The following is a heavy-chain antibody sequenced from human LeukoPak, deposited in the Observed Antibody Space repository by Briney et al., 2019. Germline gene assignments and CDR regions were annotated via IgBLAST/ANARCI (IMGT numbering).Heavy chain of an antibody. Sequence: GGSLRLSCAASAFTFSSYSMNWVRQAPGKGLEWVSCISSSSNTIYYADSVKGRFTISRDNAKNSLYLQMNSLRAEDTAVYYCARSQDYDSSGCYYGLDGRDFDYWGQGTLVTVSS. CDR3: ARSQDYDSSGCYYGLDGRDFDY. CDR1: AFTFSSYS. J-gene: IGHJ4*02. D-gene: IGHD3-22*01. CDR2: ISSSSNTI. V-gene: IGHV3-48*01.